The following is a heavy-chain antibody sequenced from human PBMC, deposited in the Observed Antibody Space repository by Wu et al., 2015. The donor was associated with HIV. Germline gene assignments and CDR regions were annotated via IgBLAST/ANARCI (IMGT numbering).Heavy chain of an antibody. V-gene: IGHV1-2*02. D-gene: IGHD3-22*01. CDR2: INPNSGGT. Sequence: QVQLVQSGAEVKKPGASVKVSCKASGYTFTGYYMHWVRQAPGQGLEWMGWINPNSGGTNYAQKFQGRVTMTRDTSISTAYMELSRLGSDDTAVYYCASLTAGDYDSSGYTNDAFDIWGQGTMVTVSS. CDR1: GYTFTGYY. CDR3: ASLTAGDYDSSGYTNDAFDI. J-gene: IGHJ3*02.